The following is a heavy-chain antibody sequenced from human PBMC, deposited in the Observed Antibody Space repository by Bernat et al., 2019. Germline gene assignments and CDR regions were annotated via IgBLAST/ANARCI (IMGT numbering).Heavy chain of an antibody. J-gene: IGHJ6*02. CDR3: AADNVDTAMEGYYYYGMDV. CDR1: GFTFTSSA. CDR2: IVVGSGNT. D-gene: IGHD5-18*01. Sequence: QMQLVQSGPEVKKPGTSVKVSCKASGFTFTSSAMQWVRQARGQRLEWIGWIVVGSGNTNYAQKFQERVTIASDMSTSTAYMELSSLISEDTAVYYCAADNVDTAMEGYYYYGMDVWGQGTTVTVSS. V-gene: IGHV1-58*02.